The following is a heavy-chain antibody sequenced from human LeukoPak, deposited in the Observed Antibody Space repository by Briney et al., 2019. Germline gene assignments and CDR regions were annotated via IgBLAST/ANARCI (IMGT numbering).Heavy chain of an antibody. V-gene: IGHV3-23*01. CDR2: ISGSGGST. J-gene: IGHJ3*02. CDR3: ARDQGGNRYCSSTSCYTDDAFDI. CDR1: GFTFSSYA. D-gene: IGHD2-2*02. Sequence: PGGSLRLSCAASGFTFSSYAMSWVRQAPGKGLEWVSAISGSGGSTYYADSVKGRFTISTDNSKNTLYLQMNSLRAEDTAVYYCARDQGGNRYCSSTSCYTDDAFDIWGQGTMVTVSS.